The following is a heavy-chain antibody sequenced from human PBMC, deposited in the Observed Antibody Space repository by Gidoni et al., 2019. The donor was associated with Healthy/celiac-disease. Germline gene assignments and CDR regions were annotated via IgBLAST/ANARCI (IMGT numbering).Heavy chain of an antibody. J-gene: IGHJ4*02. D-gene: IGHD1-26*01. CDR1: GFTFSSYA. Sequence: EVQLLESGGGLVQPGGSLRLSCAASGFTFSSYAMSWVRQVPGKGLEWVSAISGSGGSTYYADSVKGRFTISRDNSKNTLYLQMNSLRAEDTAVYYCANRGLVGATLFDYWGQGTLVTVSS. CDR2: ISGSGGST. CDR3: ANRGLVGATLFDY. V-gene: IGHV3-23*01.